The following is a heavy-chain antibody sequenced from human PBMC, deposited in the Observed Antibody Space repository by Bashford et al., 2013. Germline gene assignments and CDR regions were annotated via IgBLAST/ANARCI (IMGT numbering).Heavy chain of an antibody. V-gene: IGHV1-8*02. CDR1: GYTFTSYG. CDR3: ATDSRFIVPAAKIFAFDI. J-gene: IGHJ3*02. D-gene: IGHD2-2*01. Sequence: VASVKVSCKASGYTFTSYGINWVRQATGQGLEWMGWMNPNSGNTGYAQKFQGRVTMTEDTSTDTAYMELSSLRSEDTAVYYCATDSRFIVPAAKIFAFDIWGQGTMVTVSS. CDR2: MNPNSGNT.